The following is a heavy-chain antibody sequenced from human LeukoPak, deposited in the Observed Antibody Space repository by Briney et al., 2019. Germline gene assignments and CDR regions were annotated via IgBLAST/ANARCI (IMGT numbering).Heavy chain of an antibody. CDR1: GFTFSSYS. Sequence: PGGSLRISCAASGFTFSSYSMNWVRQAPGKGLEWVSSITSTGSHLYYADSVKGRFTISRDNANNSVDLQMNSLRGEDTAVYYCARVWAVQLELINAFDLWGQGTMVTVSS. CDR2: ITSTGSHL. D-gene: IGHD1-1*01. J-gene: IGHJ3*01. V-gene: IGHV3-21*01. CDR3: ARVWAVQLELINAFDL.